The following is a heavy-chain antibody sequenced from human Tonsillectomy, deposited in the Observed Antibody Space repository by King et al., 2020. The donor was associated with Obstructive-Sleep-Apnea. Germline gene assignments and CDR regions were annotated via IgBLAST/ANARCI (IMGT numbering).Heavy chain of an antibody. CDR3: ARAVASNWFDP. Sequence: QLVQSGGGLVQPGGSLRLSCAASGFTFSSYWMSWVRQAPGKGLEGVANIKEDGSEKYYLDSVKGRFTISRDNAKNSLYLQMNSLRADDTAVYYCARAVASNWFDPWGQGTLVTVSS. CDR1: GFTFSSYW. V-gene: IGHV3-7*01. J-gene: IGHJ5*02. CDR2: IKEDGSEK.